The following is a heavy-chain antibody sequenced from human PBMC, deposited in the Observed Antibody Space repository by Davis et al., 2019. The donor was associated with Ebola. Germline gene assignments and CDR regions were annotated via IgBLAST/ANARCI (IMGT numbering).Heavy chain of an antibody. V-gene: IGHV3-48*03. CDR1: GFTFSSYE. Sequence: PGGSLRLSCAASGFTFSSYEMNWVRQAPGKGLEWVSYISSSGSTIYYADSVKGRFTISRDNAKNSLYLQMNSLRAEDTAVYYCARSEDSSGYYIPDYWGQGTMVTVSS. CDR2: ISSSGSTI. CDR3: ARSEDSSGYYIPDY. D-gene: IGHD3-22*01. J-gene: IGHJ3*01.